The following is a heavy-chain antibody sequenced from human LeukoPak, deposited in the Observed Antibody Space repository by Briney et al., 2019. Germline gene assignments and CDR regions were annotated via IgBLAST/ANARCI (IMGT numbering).Heavy chain of an antibody. V-gene: IGHV4-34*01. CDR2: INHSGST. CDR1: GGSFSGYY. J-gene: IGHJ5*02. Sequence: PSETLSLTCAVYGGSFSGYYWSRIRQPPGKGLEWIGEINHSGSTNYNPSLQIRVTISVDTSKKQFSLKLRSVTAADTAVYYCARGWDVVVPAATPRWFDPCGQGTLVTVSS. CDR3: ARGWDVVVPAATPRWFDP. D-gene: IGHD2-2*01.